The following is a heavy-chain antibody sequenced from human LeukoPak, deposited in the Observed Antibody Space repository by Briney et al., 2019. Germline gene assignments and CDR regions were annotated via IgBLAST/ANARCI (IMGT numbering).Heavy chain of an antibody. V-gene: IGHV4-34*01. CDR3: ARENPRYSGSYGYYYYGMDV. J-gene: IGHJ6*02. D-gene: IGHD1-26*01. CDR2: INHSGST. Sequence: SETLSLTCAVYGGSFSGYYWSWIRQTPGKGLEWIREINHSGSTNYNPSLKSRVTISVDTSKNQFSLKLSSVTAADTAVYYCARENPRYSGSYGYYYYGMDVWGQGTTVTVSS. CDR1: GGSFSGYY.